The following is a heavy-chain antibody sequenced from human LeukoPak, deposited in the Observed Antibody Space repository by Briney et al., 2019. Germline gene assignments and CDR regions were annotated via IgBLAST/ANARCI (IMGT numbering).Heavy chain of an antibody. J-gene: IGHJ6*04. V-gene: IGHV4-39*07. CDR3: ARAIPQITIFGFDV. Sequence: SETLSLTCTVSGGSISSSSYYWGWIRQPPGKGLEWIGSIYYSGSTYYNPSLKSRVTISVGTSKNQFSLKLSSVTAADTAVYYCARAIPQITIFGFDVWGKGTTVTVSS. D-gene: IGHD3-3*01. CDR2: IYYSGST. CDR1: GGSISSSSYY.